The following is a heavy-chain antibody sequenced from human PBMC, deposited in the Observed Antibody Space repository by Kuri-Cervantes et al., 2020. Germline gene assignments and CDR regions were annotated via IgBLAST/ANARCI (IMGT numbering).Heavy chain of an antibody. D-gene: IGHD2-21*01. V-gene: IGHV3-33*01. CDR1: GFTFSSYG. Sequence: GESLKISCAASGFTFSSYGMHWVRQAPGKGLEWVAVIWYDGSNKYYADSVKGRFTISRDNSKNTLYLQMNSLRDEDTAVYYCARVPGGGGEHYYYYYGMDVWGQGTTVAVSS. J-gene: IGHJ6*02. CDR2: IWYDGSNK. CDR3: ARVPGGGGEHYYYYYGMDV.